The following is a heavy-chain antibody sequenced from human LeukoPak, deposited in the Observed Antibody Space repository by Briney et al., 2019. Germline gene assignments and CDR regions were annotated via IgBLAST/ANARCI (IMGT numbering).Heavy chain of an antibody. CDR2: INWNGGST. CDR3: ARATGLSFYGSGSCFDY. V-gene: IGHV3-20*04. D-gene: IGHD3-10*01. Sequence: PGGSLRLSCAASGFTFDDYGMSWVRQAPGKGLEWVSGINWNGGSTGYADSVKGRFTISRDNAKNSLYLQMKSLRVEDTVFYYCARATGLSFYGSGSCFDYWGQGTLVTVSS. CDR1: GFTFDDYG. J-gene: IGHJ4*02.